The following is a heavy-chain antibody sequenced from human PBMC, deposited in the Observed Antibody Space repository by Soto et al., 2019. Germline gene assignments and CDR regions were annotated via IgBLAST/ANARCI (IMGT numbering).Heavy chain of an antibody. V-gene: IGHV4-59*01. Sequence: QVQLQESGPGLVKPSATLSLTCTVSGGSINGFYWSWLRQPPGKGLEWIGYMYNSGTINNNPSLKSRVTMLIDRSTNQFFLRLTSLTAADTAVYYCARLTFSNTRCLKLNGFAIWGQGTMVTVSP. CDR3: ARLTFSNTRCLKLNGFAI. D-gene: IGHD2-2*01. J-gene: IGHJ3*02. CDR1: GGSINGFY. CDR2: MYNSGTI.